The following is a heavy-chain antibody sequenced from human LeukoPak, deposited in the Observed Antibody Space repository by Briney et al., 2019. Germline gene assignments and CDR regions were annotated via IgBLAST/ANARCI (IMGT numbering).Heavy chain of an antibody. Sequence: SETLSLTCAVYGGSFSGYYWSWIRQPPGKGLEWIGEINHSGSTNYNPSLKSRVTISVDTSKNQFSLKLTSVTAADTAVYYCASSIYYYDRSGYLDWGQGTLVTVSP. CDR3: ASSIYYYDRSGYLD. J-gene: IGHJ4*02. CDR1: GGSFSGYY. D-gene: IGHD3-22*01. CDR2: INHSGST. V-gene: IGHV4-34*01.